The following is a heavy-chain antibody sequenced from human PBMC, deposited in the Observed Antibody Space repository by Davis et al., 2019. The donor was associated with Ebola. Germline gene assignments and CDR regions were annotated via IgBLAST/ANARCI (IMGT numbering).Heavy chain of an antibody. J-gene: IGHJ4*02. CDR2: INQSGRT. Sequence: SETLSLTCAVYGGSLTGYQWSWVRQPPGKALEWIGEINQSGRTKYNPSLKSRLTISVDTSKNQFSLKLNSATAADTAVYYCATGGRYTNNWTVWLWGQGSLVTVSS. CDR3: ATGGRYTNNWTVWL. V-gene: IGHV4-34*01. D-gene: IGHD1-1*01. CDR1: GGSLTGYQ.